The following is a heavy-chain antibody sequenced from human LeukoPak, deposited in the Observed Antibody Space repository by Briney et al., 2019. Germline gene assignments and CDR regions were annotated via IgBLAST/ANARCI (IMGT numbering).Heavy chain of an antibody. D-gene: IGHD3-16*01. CDR1: GGSISSINW. CDR2: IYHGGGS. V-gene: IGHV4-4*02. Sequence: SGTLSLTCGVSGGSISSINWWYWVRQPPGRGLEWIGEIYHGGGSNYNPSLRSRVTMSLDKSKNQFSLMLSSVTAADTAMYYCVSGWGLWGGEYWGQGTLVTVSS. J-gene: IGHJ4*02. CDR3: VSGWGLWGGEY.